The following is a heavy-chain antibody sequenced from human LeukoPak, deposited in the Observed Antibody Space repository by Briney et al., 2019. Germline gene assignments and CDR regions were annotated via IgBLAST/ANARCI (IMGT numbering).Heavy chain of an antibody. V-gene: IGHV1-2*02. Sequence: ASVKVSCKTSTGSYMHWVRQAPGQGLEYMGWIHPNSGASKSVPKFQGRVTMTRDTSINTDYVELSSLTSDDTAMYYCAREGRAGSSGWFGAFDIWGQGTMVIVSS. CDR3: AREGRAGSSGWFGAFDI. J-gene: IGHJ3*02. CDR2: IHPNSGAS. D-gene: IGHD6-13*01. CDR1: TGSY.